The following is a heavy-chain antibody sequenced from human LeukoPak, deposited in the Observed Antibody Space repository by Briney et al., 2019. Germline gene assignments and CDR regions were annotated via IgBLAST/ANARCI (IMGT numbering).Heavy chain of an antibody. J-gene: IGHJ3*02. CDR3: TSAVAGTRNVWDI. D-gene: IGHD6-19*01. V-gene: IGHV3-13*01. Sequence: GGSLRLSCATSGFTFSNHAMHWVRQATGKGLEWVSAIGTAGDTFYPGSVKGRFTISRENAKNSLSLQMNSLRAEDTAVYYCTSAVAGTRNVWDIWGKGTMVTVSS. CDR1: GFTFSNHA. CDR2: IGTAGDT.